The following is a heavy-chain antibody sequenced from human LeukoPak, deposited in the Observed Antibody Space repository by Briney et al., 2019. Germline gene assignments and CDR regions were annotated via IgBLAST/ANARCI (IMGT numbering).Heavy chain of an antibody. V-gene: IGHV1-2*02. J-gene: IGHJ4*02. CDR3: ARESPYSSSWFDN. CDR1: GYTLTDYC. D-gene: IGHD6-13*01. CDR2: INPKDGGT. Sequence: ASVKVSCKASGYTLTDYCLHWVRQAPGQGLEWMGWINPKDGGTNYAQKFRGRVTMTTDTSITTAYMDLNSLRSDDTAVYYCARESPYSSSWFDNWGQGTLVTVSS.